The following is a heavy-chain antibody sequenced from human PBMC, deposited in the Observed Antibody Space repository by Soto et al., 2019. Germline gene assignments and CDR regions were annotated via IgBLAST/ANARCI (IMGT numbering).Heavy chain of an antibody. D-gene: IGHD4-17*01. CDR2: ISANGDTI. J-gene: IGHJ4*02. CDR1: GFTVDDYA. CDR3: AKDMKWGGMTTIHYFDS. V-gene: IGHV3-9*01. Sequence: EVQLVESGGGLEQPGRSLRLSCVASGFTVDDYAMHWVRQAPGKGLEWVSGISANGDTIDYADSVKGRFTISRDNAKNXXFLQMNSLRPEDTALYYCAKDMKWGGMTTIHYFDSWGQGTQVTVSS.